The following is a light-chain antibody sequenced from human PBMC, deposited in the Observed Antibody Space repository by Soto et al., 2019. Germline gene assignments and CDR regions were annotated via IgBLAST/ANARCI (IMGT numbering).Light chain of an antibody. V-gene: IGKV3-15*01. CDR3: QQYNNWPPST. Sequence: TQSPATLSVSPGERATLSCRASQSVSTNLAWYQQKAGQAPRLLIYGASTRATGIPARFSGSGSGTEFTLTISSLQSEDFAVYYVQQYNNWPPSTFGQGTRLEIK. CDR1: QSVSTN. J-gene: IGKJ5*01. CDR2: GAS.